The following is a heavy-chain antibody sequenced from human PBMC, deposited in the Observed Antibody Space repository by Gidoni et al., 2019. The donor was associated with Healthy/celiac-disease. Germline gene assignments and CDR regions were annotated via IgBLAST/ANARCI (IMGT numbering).Heavy chain of an antibody. V-gene: IGHV1-69*01. CDR1: GAPFSSYA. J-gene: IGHJ6*03. CDR3: ARALGFSSSSDYYYYYMDV. Sequence: QVQLVQSGAAVQKPGSSVTVSCEASGAPFSSYAIRWVRQAPGQGPEWMGGIIPIFGTANYAQKCQGRVTITADESTSTADRELSSLRSEDTAVYYCARALGFSSSSDYYYYYMDVWGKGTTVTVSS. CDR2: IIPIFGTA. D-gene: IGHD6-6*01.